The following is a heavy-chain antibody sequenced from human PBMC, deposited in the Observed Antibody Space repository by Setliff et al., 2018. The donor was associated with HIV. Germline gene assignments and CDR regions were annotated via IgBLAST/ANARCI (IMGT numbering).Heavy chain of an antibody. CDR2: INPNSGGT. D-gene: IGHD5-18*01. Sequence: GASVKVSCKASGYTFSDYYIHWVRQAPGQGLEWMGWINPNSGGTNYAQKFQGRVTMTRDTSISTAYMELSRLRSDDTAVYYCARTLPQYTNLFDYWGQRTLVTV. V-gene: IGHV1-2*02. CDR1: GYTFSDYY. CDR3: ARTLPQYTNLFDY. J-gene: IGHJ4*02.